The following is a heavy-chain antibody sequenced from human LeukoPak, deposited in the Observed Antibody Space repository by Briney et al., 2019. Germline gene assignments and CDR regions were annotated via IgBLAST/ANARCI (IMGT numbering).Heavy chain of an antibody. V-gene: IGHV4-59*01. J-gene: IGHJ6*02. Sequence: SETLSLTCTVSGGSISSYYWSWIRQPPGKGLEWIGYIYYSGSTNYNPSLKSRVTISVDTSKNQFSLKLSSVTAADTAVYYCAGHYGSGSYRALYYYYGMDVWGQGTTVTVSS. D-gene: IGHD3-10*01. CDR1: GGSISSYY. CDR3: AGHYGSGSYRALYYYYGMDV. CDR2: IYYSGST.